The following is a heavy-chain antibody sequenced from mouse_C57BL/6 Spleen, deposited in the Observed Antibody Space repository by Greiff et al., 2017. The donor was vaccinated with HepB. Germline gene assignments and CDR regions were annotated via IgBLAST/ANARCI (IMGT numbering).Heavy chain of an antibody. Sequence: EVMLVESGGGLVKPGGSLKLSCAASGFTFSDYGMHWVRQAPEKGLEWVAYISSGSSTIYYADTVKGRFTISRDNAKNTLFLQMTSLRSEDTAMYYCARGPYYGSSYDWYFHVWGTGTTVTVSS. CDR3: ARGPYYGSSYDWYFHV. D-gene: IGHD1-1*01. CDR1: GFTFSDYG. V-gene: IGHV5-17*01. J-gene: IGHJ1*03. CDR2: ISSGSSTI.